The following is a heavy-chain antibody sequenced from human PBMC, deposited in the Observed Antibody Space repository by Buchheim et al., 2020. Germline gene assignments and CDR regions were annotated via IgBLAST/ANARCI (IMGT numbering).Heavy chain of an antibody. V-gene: IGHV4-59*01. J-gene: IGHJ4*02. CDR1: GGSISSYH. D-gene: IGHD3-9*01. Sequence: QVQLQQWGAGLLNPSETLSLTCTVSGGSISSYHWSWIRQPPGKGLEWIGYIYYTGSTNYNPSLNSRVTISVDTSKTQFSLELRSVTAADTAVYYCARKGDTFLDYWGQG. CDR3: ARKGDTFLDY. CDR2: IYYTGST.